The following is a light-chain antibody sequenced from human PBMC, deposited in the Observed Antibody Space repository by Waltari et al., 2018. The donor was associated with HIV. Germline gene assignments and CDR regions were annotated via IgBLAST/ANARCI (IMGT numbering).Light chain of an antibody. CDR1: QVFSTF. J-gene: IGKJ5*01. CDR2: SAS. Sequence: DIQLTQSPSSLSASVGDRVTITCRVSQVFSTFLNWYRQKPGKVPNLLIYSASNLQSGVPFRFSGSGSGTDFTLTISSPQPEDVATYYGKRTYLITFGQWTRLEIK. CDR3: KRTYLIT. V-gene: IGKV1-27*01.